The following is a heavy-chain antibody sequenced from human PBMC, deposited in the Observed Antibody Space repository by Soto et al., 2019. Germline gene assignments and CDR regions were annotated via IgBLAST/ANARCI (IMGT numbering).Heavy chain of an antibody. CDR3: ARSSSGWQPDY. CDR1: GFTFSSYS. Sequence: EVQLVESGGGLVQPGGSLRLSCAASGFTFSSYSMNWVRQAPGKGLEWVSYISSSSSTIYYADSVKGRFTISRDNAKNLRYLQMNSLRDEDTAVYGCARSSSGWQPDYGGQGTLVTVSS. V-gene: IGHV3-48*02. D-gene: IGHD6-19*01. J-gene: IGHJ4*02. CDR2: ISSSSSTI.